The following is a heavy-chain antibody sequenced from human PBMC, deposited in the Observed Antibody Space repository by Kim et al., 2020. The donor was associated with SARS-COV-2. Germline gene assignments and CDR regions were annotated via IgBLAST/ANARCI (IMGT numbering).Heavy chain of an antibody. Sequence: SQTLSLTCTVSGGTISSGGYYWSWIRQHPGKGLEWIGYIYYRGGTYYNPSLKSRVTISVDTSKNQFSLKLTSVTAADTAVYYCARGHDYELFYGMDVWGQGTTVTVSS. CDR3: ARGHDYELFYGMDV. D-gene: IGHD4-17*01. J-gene: IGHJ6*02. V-gene: IGHV4-31*03. CDR2: IYYRGGT. CDR1: GGTISSGGYY.